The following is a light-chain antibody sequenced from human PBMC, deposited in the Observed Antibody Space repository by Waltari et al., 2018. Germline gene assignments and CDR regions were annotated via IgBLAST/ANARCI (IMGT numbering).Light chain of an antibody. CDR3: QVWVSRTDHYV. J-gene: IGLJ1*01. Sequence: SYVLTQPPSVSVAPGKTARIACGLNDIGGRTVNWSQQKPGQAPVLVVYGDTDRPSGIPERVFGTTSGNSATLTISRVEAGDEADYYCQVWVSRTDHYVFGTGTKVTVL. CDR1: DIGGRT. CDR2: GDT. V-gene: IGLV3-21*03.